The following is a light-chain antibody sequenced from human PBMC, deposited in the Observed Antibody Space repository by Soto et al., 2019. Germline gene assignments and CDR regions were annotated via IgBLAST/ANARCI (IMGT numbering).Light chain of an antibody. CDR3: QQSYSTPRT. CDR2: AAS. V-gene: IGKV1-39*01. CDR1: PSISSY. J-gene: IGKJ1*01. Sequence: DIQMTQSPSSLSASVGDRVTITCRASPSISSYLNWYQQKPGKAPKLPIYAASSLQSGVPSRFSGSGSGTDFTLTISSLQPEDFATYYCQQSYSTPRTFGQGTKVDIK.